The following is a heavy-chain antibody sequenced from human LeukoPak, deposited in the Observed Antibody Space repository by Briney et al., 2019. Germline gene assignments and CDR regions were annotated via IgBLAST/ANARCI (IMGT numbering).Heavy chain of an antibody. CDR3: APYSSGWYPY. CDR1: GFTFDDYA. J-gene: IGHJ4*02. D-gene: IGHD6-19*01. CDR2: ISWNSGSI. V-gene: IGHV3-9*03. Sequence: GGSLRLSCAASGFTFDDYAMHWVRQAPGKGLEWVSGISWNSGSIGYADSVKGRFTISRDNARNSLYLQMNSLRAEDMALYYCAPYSSGWYPYWGQGTLVTVSS.